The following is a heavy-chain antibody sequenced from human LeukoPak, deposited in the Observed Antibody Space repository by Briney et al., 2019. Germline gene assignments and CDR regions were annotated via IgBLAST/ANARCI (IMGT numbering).Heavy chain of an antibody. CDR1: GFTFSSYG. D-gene: IGHD6-13*01. J-gene: IGHJ4*02. Sequence: GRSLRLSCAASGFTFSSYGMHWVRQAPGKGLECVAVISYDGSNKYYTDSVKGRFTISRDNSKNTLYLQMNSLRAEDTAVYYCAKSGIEAAGSLVYFDYWGQGTLVTASS. CDR3: AKSGIEAAGSLVYFDY. V-gene: IGHV3-30*18. CDR2: ISYDGSNK.